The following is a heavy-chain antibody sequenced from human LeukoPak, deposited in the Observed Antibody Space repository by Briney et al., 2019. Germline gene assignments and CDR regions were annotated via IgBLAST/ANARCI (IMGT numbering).Heavy chain of an antibody. V-gene: IGHV4-30-2*01. CDR1: GGSLSSGGYY. D-gene: IGHD3-9*01. J-gene: IGHJ5*02. CDR2: IYHSGST. CDR3: ARDILPFDP. Sequence: SQTLSLTCTVSGGSLSSGGYYWSWIRQPPGKGLEWIGYIYHSGSTYYNPSLKSRVTISVDRSKNQFSLKLSSVTAADTAVYYCARDILPFDPWGQGTLVTVSS.